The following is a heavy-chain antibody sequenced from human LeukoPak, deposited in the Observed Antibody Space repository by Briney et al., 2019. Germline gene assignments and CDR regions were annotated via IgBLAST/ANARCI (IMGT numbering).Heavy chain of an antibody. D-gene: IGHD3-9*01. CDR2: ISSSSSYI. Sequence: SGGSLRLSGAASGFTFSSYGMSWVRQAPGKGLEWVSSISSSSSYIYYADSVKGRFTISRDNAKNSLYLQMNSLRAEDTAVYYCARVRGMTGYFDYWGQGTLVTVSS. V-gene: IGHV3-21*01. J-gene: IGHJ4*02. CDR3: ARVRGMTGYFDY. CDR1: GFTFSSYG.